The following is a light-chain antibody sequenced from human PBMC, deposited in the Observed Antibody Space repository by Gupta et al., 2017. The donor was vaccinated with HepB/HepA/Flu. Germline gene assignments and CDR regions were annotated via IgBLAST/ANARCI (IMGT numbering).Light chain of an antibody. CDR3: QQYNNWFWT. J-gene: IGKJ1*01. V-gene: IGKV3-15*01. CDR2: GAS. Sequence: IVMTQSPATLSVSPGERATLSCRASQGVSSNLAWYQQKPGEAPRLLIYGASTRATGIPAKFSGSGSGTEFTLTISGLQSEDFAVYYCQQYNNWFWTFGQGTKVEIK. CDR1: QGVSSN.